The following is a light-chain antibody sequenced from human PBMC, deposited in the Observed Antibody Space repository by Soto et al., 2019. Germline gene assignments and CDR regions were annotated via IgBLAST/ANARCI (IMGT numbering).Light chain of an antibody. CDR3: QHYNSYSQA. V-gene: IGKV1-5*01. Sequence: DIQMTQSPSTLSASVGDRVTITCRASQSISSWLAWYQQKPGKAPKLLISDAANLESGVPSRFSGSGSGTEFNLTISSLQPDDFATYYCQHYNSYSQAFGQGTRVEIK. CDR1: QSISSW. J-gene: IGKJ1*01. CDR2: DAA.